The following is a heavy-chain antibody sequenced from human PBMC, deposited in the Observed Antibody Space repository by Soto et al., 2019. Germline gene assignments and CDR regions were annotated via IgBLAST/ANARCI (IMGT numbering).Heavy chain of an antibody. V-gene: IGHV1-69*06. CDR3: ASGRTLVGGRYSFDY. J-gene: IGHJ4*02. CDR2: IIPVFNDV. D-gene: IGHD1-26*01. CDR1: GGTFNSDA. Sequence: SVKVSCKASGGTFNSDATTWVRRAPGQGLEWMGGIIPVFNDVDYAQKFQGRLTITADKSTSTAYMELSSLRPEDTAVYYCASGRTLVGGRYSFDYWGRGTLVTVSS.